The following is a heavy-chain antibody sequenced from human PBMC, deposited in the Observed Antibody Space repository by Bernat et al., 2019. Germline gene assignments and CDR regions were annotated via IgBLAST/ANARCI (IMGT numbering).Heavy chain of an antibody. D-gene: IGHD2-15*01. CDR2: IYYSGST. CDR1: GGSISSGGYY. Sequence: QVQLQESGPGLVKPSQTLSLTCTVSGGSISSGGYYWSWIRQHPGKGLEWIGYIYYSGSTYYNPSLKSRVTISVDTSKNQFSLKLSSVTAADTAVYYCARDRYCSGGSCYGGKDYWGQGTLVTVSS. V-gene: IGHV4-31*03. J-gene: IGHJ4*02. CDR3: ARDRYCSGGSCYGGKDY.